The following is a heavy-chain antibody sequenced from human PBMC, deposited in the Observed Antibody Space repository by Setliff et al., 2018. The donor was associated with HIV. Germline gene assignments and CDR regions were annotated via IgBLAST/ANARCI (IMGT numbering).Heavy chain of an antibody. V-gene: IGHV4-4*07. CDR2: ISTRGPP. Sequence: SETLSLTCTVSGGSISSYSWSWIRPPAGKGLEWIGRISTRGPPNYNPSLPRLKSRVTLSFDPSKNQFARKLSSVTAADTAVYYCAREKTAVPRDVDAFDILGQG. CDR3: AREKTAVPRDVDAFDI. J-gene: IGHJ3*02. D-gene: IGHD6-19*01. CDR1: GGSISSYS.